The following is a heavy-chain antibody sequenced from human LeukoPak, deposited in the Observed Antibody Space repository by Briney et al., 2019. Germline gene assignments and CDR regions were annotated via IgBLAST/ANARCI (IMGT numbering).Heavy chain of an antibody. CDR3: ARAQWLAVGYYFDY. V-gene: IGHV3-21*01. J-gene: IGHJ4*02. D-gene: IGHD6-19*01. CDR2: ISTSSSYI. CDR1: GFTFSSYS. Sequence: GGSLRLSCAASGFTFSSYSMNWVRQAPGKRLEWVSLISTSSSYIYYADSVKGRFTISRDNAKNSLYLQMNSLRVEDTAVYYCARAQWLAVGYYFDYWGQGTLVTVSS.